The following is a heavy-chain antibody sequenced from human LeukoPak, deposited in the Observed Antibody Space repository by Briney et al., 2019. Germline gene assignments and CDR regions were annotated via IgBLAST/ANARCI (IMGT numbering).Heavy chain of an antibody. CDR1: GFTFSSYE. J-gene: IGHJ5*02. Sequence: PGGSLRLSCAASGFTFSSYEMNWVRQAPGKGLEWASYISSSGSTIYYADSVKGRFTISRDNAKNSLYLQMNSLRAEDTAVYYCARETQRPGIAAAGTGWFDPWGQGTLVTVSS. CDR3: ARETQRPGIAAAGTGWFDP. D-gene: IGHD6-13*01. V-gene: IGHV3-48*03. CDR2: ISSSGSTI.